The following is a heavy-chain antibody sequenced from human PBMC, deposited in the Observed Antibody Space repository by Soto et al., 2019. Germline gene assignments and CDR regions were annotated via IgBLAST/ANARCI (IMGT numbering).Heavy chain of an antibody. D-gene: IGHD3-22*01. Sequence: GGSLRLSCAASGFTFSSYAMSWVRQAPGKGLEWVSAISGSGGSTYYADSVKGRFTISRDNSKNTLYLQMNSLRAEDTAVYYCASYDSSGYYSSGRHNWFDPWGQGTLVTV. J-gene: IGHJ5*02. CDR2: ISGSGGST. CDR3: ASYDSSGYYSSGRHNWFDP. CDR1: GFTFSSYA. V-gene: IGHV3-23*01.